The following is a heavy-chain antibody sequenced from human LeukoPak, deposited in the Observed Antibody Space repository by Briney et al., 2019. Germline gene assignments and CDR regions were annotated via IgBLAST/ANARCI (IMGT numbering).Heavy chain of an antibody. CDR1: GGSISSSSYY. Sequence: SETLSLTCTVSGGSISSSSYYWGWIRQPPGKGLEWIGSIYYSGSTYYNPSLKSRVTISVDTSKNQFSLKLSSVTAADTAVYYCARDQSNIVAAAPPFDFWGQGTLVTVSS. CDR2: IYYSGST. CDR3: ARDQSNIVAAAPPFDF. V-gene: IGHV4-39*02. J-gene: IGHJ4*02. D-gene: IGHD2-15*01.